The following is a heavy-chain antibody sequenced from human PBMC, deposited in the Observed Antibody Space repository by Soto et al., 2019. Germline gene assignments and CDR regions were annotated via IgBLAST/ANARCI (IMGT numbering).Heavy chain of an antibody. J-gene: IGHJ4*02. CDR1: GFTFSSYA. CDR3: ARGVRYYDSSGYYY. Sequence: GGSLRLSCAASGFTFSSYAMHWVRQAPGKGLEWVAVISYDGSNKYYADSVKGRFTISRDNSKNTLYLQMNSLRAEDTAVYYCARGVRYYDSSGYYYWGQGTLVTVSS. CDR2: ISYDGSNK. V-gene: IGHV3-30*04. D-gene: IGHD3-22*01.